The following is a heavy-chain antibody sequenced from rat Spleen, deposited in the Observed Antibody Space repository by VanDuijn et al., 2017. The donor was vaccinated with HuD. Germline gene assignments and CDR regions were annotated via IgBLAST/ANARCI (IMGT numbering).Heavy chain of an antibody. J-gene: IGHJ3*01. D-gene: IGHD1-10*01. Sequence: EVQLVESGGGLVQPGRSLKLSCVVSGFTFTNSGMAWVRQAPTKGLEWVAAISFDGSTTHYRDSVKGRFTISRDNTKSTLYLQMNSLRSEDTATYYCTTENYWFTYWGQGTLVTVSS. V-gene: IGHV5-29*01. CDR3: TTENYWFTY. CDR2: ISFDGSTT. CDR1: GFTFTNSG.